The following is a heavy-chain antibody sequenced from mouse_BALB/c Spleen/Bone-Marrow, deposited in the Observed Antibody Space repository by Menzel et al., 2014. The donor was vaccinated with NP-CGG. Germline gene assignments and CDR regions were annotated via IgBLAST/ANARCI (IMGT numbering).Heavy chain of an antibody. CDR1: GFTFSSFA. CDR3: ARSGSSSGYFDY. Sequence: EVNLVDSGGGLVQPGGSRKLSWAASGFTFSSFAMHWVRQAPEKGLEWVAYISSGSSTIYYADTVMGRFTISRDNPKNTLFLQMTSLRSEDTAMYYCARSGSSSGYFDYWGQGTTLTVSS. J-gene: IGHJ2*01. CDR2: ISSGSSTI. V-gene: IGHV5-17*02. D-gene: IGHD1-1*01.